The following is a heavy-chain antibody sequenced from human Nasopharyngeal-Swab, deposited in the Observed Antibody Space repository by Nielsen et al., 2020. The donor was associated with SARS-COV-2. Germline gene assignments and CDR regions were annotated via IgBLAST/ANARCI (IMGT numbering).Heavy chain of an antibody. Sequence: SVKVSCKASGGTFSSYAISWVRQAPGQGLEWMGGIIPIFGTANYAQKFQGRVTITADESTSTAYMELNSLRSEDTAVYYCARVAHYYDSSGYPYAFDIWGQGTMVTVSS. CDR1: GGTFSSYA. CDR3: ARVAHYYDSSGYPYAFDI. J-gene: IGHJ3*02. CDR2: IIPIFGTA. V-gene: IGHV1-69*13. D-gene: IGHD3-22*01.